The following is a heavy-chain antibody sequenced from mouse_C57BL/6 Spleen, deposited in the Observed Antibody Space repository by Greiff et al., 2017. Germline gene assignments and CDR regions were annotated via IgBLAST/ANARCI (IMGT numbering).Heavy chain of an antibody. CDR1: GYTFTGYW. Sequence: VKLMESGAELMKPGASVKLSCKATGYTFTGYWIEWVKQRPGHGLEWIGEILPGSGSTNYNEKFKGKATFTADTSSNTAYMQLSSLTTEDSAIYYCARSTTTVVAKDWYFDVWGTGTTVTVSS. CDR2: ILPGSGST. D-gene: IGHD1-1*01. V-gene: IGHV1-9*01. CDR3: ARSTTTVVAKDWYFDV. J-gene: IGHJ1*03.